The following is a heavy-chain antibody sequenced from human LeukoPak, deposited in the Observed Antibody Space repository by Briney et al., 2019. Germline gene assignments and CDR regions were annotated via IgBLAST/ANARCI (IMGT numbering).Heavy chain of an antibody. CDR3: ATTPVAVAGLYFDN. CDR2: IYLSGGT. V-gene: IGHV4-31*11. J-gene: IGHJ4*02. CDR1: AGSISSGAYY. Sequence: SQTLSLTCVVSAGSISSGAYYWSWVRQHPGKGPEWIGYIYLSGGTDYNPSLKSRVSMSVDTSNDQFYLKLTSVTAADTAIYYCATTPVAVAGLYFDNWGQGTLVTVSS. D-gene: IGHD6-19*01.